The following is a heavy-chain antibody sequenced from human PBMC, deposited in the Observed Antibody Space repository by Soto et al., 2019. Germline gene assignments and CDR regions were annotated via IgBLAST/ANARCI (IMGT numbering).Heavy chain of an antibody. D-gene: IGHD1-26*01. V-gene: IGHV3-13*05. J-gene: IGHJ6*02. CDR2: LGAARDP. CDR1: GFSFRDYD. Sequence: EVQLVESGGGSVQPGESLRLSCAASGFSFRDYDMHWVRQRKGKGLEWVSALGAARDPYYVGSVKGRFSVSRDNAQHSLFLQMNNLRVDETAVYFCARAYLGRLPRRADYYYAMDVWGRGTTVTVSS. CDR3: ARAYLGRLPRRADYYYAMDV.